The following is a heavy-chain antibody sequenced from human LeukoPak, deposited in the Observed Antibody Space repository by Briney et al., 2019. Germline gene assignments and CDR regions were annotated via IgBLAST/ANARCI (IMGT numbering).Heavy chain of an antibody. V-gene: IGHV3-53*01. D-gene: IGHD3-3*01. Sequence: GRSLRLSCAASGFTVSSNYMSWVRQAPGKGLEWVSVIYSGGSTYYADSVKGRFTISRDNSKNTLYLQMNSLRAEDTAVYYCARVRTIFGVVMGFDYWGQGTLVTVSS. CDR3: ARVRTIFGVVMGFDY. J-gene: IGHJ4*02. CDR2: IYSGGST. CDR1: GFTVSSNY.